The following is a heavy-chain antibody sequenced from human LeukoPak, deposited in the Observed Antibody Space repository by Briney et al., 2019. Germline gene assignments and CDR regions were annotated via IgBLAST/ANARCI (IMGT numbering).Heavy chain of an antibody. CDR3: AKEPVSKSMRYYFDY. Sequence: GGSLRLSCAASGFIFSDYGMHWVRQAPGKGLQWVAFIRYDGSNKYYLDSVKGRFTISRDSSKNTLYLQMNDLRAEDTAVYYCAKEPVSKSMRYYFDYWGQGTLVTVSS. CDR1: GFIFSDYG. CDR2: IRYDGSNK. V-gene: IGHV3-30*02. J-gene: IGHJ4*02. D-gene: IGHD2-2*01.